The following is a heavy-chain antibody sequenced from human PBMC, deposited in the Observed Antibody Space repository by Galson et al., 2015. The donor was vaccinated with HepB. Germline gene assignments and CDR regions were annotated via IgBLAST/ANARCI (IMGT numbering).Heavy chain of an antibody. CDR2: IDPSDSYT. CDR3: ARLIYYDSSGYYSDAFDI. D-gene: IGHD3-22*01. CDR1: GYSFTSYW. Sequence: QSGAEVKKPGESLRISCKGSGYSFTSYWISWVRQMPGKGLEWMGRIDPSDSYTNYSPSFQGHVTISADKSISTAYLQWSSLKASDTAMYYCARLIYYDSSGYYSDAFDIWGQGTMVTVSS. V-gene: IGHV5-10-1*01. J-gene: IGHJ3*02.